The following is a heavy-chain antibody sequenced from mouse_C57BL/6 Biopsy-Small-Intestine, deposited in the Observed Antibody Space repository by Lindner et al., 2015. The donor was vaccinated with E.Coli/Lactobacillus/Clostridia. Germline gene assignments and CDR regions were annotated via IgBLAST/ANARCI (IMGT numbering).Heavy chain of an antibody. CDR1: GYTFSTYW. CDR2: INPTSGYT. D-gene: IGHD4-1*01. Sequence: VQLQESGAELAKPGASVKLSCKASGYTFSTYWMHWVKQGPGQGLELIGYINPTSGYTKYNQKFKDKATLTADKSSSTAYMELSSLTYEDSAVYYCARGGAGPYFDYWGQGTTLTVSS. CDR3: ARGGAGPYFDY. J-gene: IGHJ2*01. V-gene: IGHV1-7*01.